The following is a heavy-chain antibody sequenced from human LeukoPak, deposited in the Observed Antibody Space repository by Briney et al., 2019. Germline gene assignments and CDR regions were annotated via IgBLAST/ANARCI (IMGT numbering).Heavy chain of an antibody. J-gene: IGHJ6*02. CDR2: ISSNGGST. V-gene: IGHV3-64*01. D-gene: IGHD3-16*01. Sequence: PGGSLRLSCAASGFSFNTYTMSWVRQAPGKGLEYVSAISSNGGSTCYANFVRDRFTISRDNSKNTLYLQMGSLRAEDMAVYYCARFRPRLGGMDVWGQGTSITVSS. CDR3: ARFRPRLGGMDV. CDR1: GFSFNTYT.